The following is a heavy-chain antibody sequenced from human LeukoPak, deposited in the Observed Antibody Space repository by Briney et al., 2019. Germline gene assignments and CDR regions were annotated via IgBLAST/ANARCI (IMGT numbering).Heavy chain of an antibody. V-gene: IGHV3-21*01. CDR1: EFTFSSYN. CDR3: AREPFWSGYYSNLHFDY. Sequence: GGSLRLSCAASEFTFSSYNMNWVRQAPGKGLEWVSFISSSSSYIYYADSVKGRFTISRDNAKNSLYLQMNSLRAEDTAVYYCAREPFWSGYYSNLHFDYWGQGTLVTVSS. J-gene: IGHJ4*02. D-gene: IGHD3-3*01. CDR2: ISSSSSYI.